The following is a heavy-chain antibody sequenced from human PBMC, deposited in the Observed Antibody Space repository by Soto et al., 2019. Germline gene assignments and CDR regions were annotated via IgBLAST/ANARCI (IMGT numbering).Heavy chain of an antibody. CDR1: GGSISSSNW. Sequence: LSLTCAVSGGSISSSNWWSWVRQPPGKGLEWIGEIYHSGSTNYNPSLKSRVTISVDKSKNQFSLKLSSVTAADTAVYYCARVSGSYYYGMDVWGQGTTVTAP. V-gene: IGHV4-4*02. CDR2: IYHSGST. CDR3: ARVSGSYYYGMDV. J-gene: IGHJ6*02. D-gene: IGHD1-26*01.